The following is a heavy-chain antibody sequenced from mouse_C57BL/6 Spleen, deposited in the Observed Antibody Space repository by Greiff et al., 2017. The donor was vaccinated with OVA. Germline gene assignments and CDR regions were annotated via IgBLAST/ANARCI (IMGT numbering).Heavy chain of an antibody. J-gene: IGHJ2*01. Sequence: EVMLVESGGGLVKPGGSLKLSCAASGFTFSSYAMSWVRQTPEKRLEWVATISDGGSYTYYPDNVKGRFTISRDNAKNTLYLQMSHLKSEDTAMYYCARDDDYDGSYFDYWGQGTTLTVSS. V-gene: IGHV5-4*01. D-gene: IGHD2-4*01. CDR2: ISDGGSYT. CDR1: GFTFSSYA. CDR3: ARDDDYDGSYFDY.